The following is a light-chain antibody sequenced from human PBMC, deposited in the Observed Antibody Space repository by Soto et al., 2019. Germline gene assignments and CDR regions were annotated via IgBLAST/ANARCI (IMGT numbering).Light chain of an antibody. Sequence: TQSPATLSLCPGETATLSWRASQSVSSYLAWYKQTPGQAPRILSFDASNRATGIPARFSGSGSGTEFTLTISSLEPGDFEVYYCQHRSIWPVSFGQGTRLEIK. V-gene: IGKV3-11*01. CDR3: QHRSIWPVS. CDR2: DAS. CDR1: QSVSSY. J-gene: IGKJ5*01.